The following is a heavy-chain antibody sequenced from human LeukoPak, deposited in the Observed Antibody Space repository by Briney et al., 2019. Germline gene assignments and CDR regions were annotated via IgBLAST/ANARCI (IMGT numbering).Heavy chain of an antibody. V-gene: IGHV3-11*04. Sequence: PGGSVRLSCAASEITFSDSYMGWIRQAPGKGLEWLSYISKTGATVYYADSLRGRFTISRDNAKNSLYLQMDNLRAEDTAVYYCARDLGGYFDLWGRGTLVTVSS. CDR2: ISKTGATV. J-gene: IGHJ2*01. CDR1: EITFSDSY. CDR3: ARDLGGYFDL.